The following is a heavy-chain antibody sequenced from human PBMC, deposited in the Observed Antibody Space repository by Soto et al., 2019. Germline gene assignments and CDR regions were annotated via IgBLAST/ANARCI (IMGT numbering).Heavy chain of an antibody. V-gene: IGHV1-18*01. D-gene: IGHD3-10*01. Sequence: QVQLVQSGAEVKKPGASVKVSCKASGYTFTSYGISWVRQAPGQGLEWMGWIGAYNGNTNYAQKLQGRVTMTTDTSTSTAYMELRSLRSDDTAVYYCARDIGGDTMVRGVITDSFFDYWGQGTLVTVSS. CDR2: IGAYNGNT. CDR1: GYTFTSYG. J-gene: IGHJ4*02. CDR3: ARDIGGDTMVRGVITDSFFDY.